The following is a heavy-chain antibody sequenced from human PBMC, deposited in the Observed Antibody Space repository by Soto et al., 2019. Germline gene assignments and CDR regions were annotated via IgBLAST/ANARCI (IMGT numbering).Heavy chain of an antibody. CDR3: ARHPRWDTPQVQYAFDI. J-gene: IGHJ3*02. D-gene: IGHD5-18*01. Sequence: PSETLSLTCTVSGGSISSYYWSWIRQPPGKGLELIGYIYYIGSTNYNPSLKSRVTISVDTSKNQFSLKLSSVTAADTAVYYCARHPRWDTPQVQYAFDIWGQGTMVTVSS. CDR1: GGSISSYY. CDR2: IYYIGST. V-gene: IGHV4-59*08.